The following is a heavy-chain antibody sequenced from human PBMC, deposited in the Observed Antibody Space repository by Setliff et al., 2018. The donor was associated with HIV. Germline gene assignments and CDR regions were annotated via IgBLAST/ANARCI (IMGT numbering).Heavy chain of an antibody. Sequence: LSQTLSLTCAISGDSVSSNNAAWNWIRQSPLRGLEWLGRTYFRSKWYFDYAVSVKSRIIINPDTSKNQFSLHLNSVTPEDTAVYYCARGSYGSVLLRGQGTLVTVSS. V-gene: IGHV6-1*01. J-gene: IGHJ4*02. CDR3: ARGSYGSVLL. CDR1: GDSVSSNNAA. D-gene: IGHD6-19*01. CDR2: TYFRSKWYF.